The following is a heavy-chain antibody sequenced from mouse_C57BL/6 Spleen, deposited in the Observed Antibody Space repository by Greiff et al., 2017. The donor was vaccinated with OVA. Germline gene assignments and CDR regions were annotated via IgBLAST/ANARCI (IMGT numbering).Heavy chain of an antibody. D-gene: IGHD4-1*01. CDR1: GYTFTSYW. Sequence: QVQLQQPGAELVKPGASVTLSCKASGYTFTSYWMHWVKQRPGPGLEWIGMIHPNSGSTNYNEKFKGKATLPVDKSSSTAYMQLSSLTSEDSAVYYCARETGYFGDWGQGTILTVAS. CDR2: IHPNSGST. V-gene: IGHV1-64*01. CDR3: ARETGYFGD. J-gene: IGHJ2*01.